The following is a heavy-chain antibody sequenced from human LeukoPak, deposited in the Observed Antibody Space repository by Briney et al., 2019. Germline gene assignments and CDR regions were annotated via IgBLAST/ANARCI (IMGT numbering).Heavy chain of an antibody. Sequence: SETLSLTCAVSGGSISSYYWSWIRQPPGKGLDWIGFFYYSGSTNYNPSLKSRVTISVDTSKNHFSLKLSSVTAADTAVYYCARGPGGYSYGYYFDYWGQGTLVTVSS. CDR3: ARGPGGYSYGYYFDY. V-gene: IGHV4-59*01. CDR2: FYYSGST. J-gene: IGHJ4*02. D-gene: IGHD5-18*01. CDR1: GGSISSYY.